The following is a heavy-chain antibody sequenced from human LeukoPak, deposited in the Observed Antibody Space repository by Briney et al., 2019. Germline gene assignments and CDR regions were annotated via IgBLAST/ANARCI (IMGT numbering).Heavy chain of an antibody. V-gene: IGHV4-34*01. CDR1: GGSFSGYY. CDR2: INHSGST. D-gene: IGHD3-10*01. J-gene: IGHJ4*02. CDR3: ARTVYYYGSGSYSY. Sequence: KPSETLSLTCAVYGGSFSGYYWSWIRQPPGKGLEWVGEINHSGSTNYNPSLKSRVTISVDTSKNQFSLKLSSVTAADTAVYYCARTVYYYGSGSYSYWGQGTLVTVSS.